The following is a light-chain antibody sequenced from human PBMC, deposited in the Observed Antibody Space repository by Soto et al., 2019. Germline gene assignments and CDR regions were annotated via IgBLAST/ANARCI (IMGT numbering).Light chain of an antibody. CDR3: QQFNSYWWT. J-gene: IGKJ1*01. CDR2: KAS. Sequence: DIQMTQSPSTLSASIGERVTITCRASQSVSHFLAWYQQKPGKAPKLLIYKASTLESGVPARFSGSGSGTEFTLTISSLQPDDFGTYYCQQFNSYWWTFGQGTKLESK. V-gene: IGKV1-5*03. CDR1: QSVSHF.